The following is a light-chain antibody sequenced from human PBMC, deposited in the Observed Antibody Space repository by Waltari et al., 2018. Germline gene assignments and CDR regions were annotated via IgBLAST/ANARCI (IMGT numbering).Light chain of an antibody. CDR1: SSDFGGYNY. J-gene: IGLJ3*02. Sequence: QSALTQPPSASGSPGQSVTISCTGTSSDFGGYNYVPWYQHHPGKAPKVIIYEGTKRPAGVPDRLSASRFGNTASLTVSGLQAEDEADYYCSSYAGNPVFGGGTKLTVL. CDR3: SSYAGNPV. CDR2: EGT. V-gene: IGLV2-8*01.